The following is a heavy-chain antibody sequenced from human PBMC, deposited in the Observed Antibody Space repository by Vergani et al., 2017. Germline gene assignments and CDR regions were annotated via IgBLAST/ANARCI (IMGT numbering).Heavy chain of an antibody. D-gene: IGHD6-19*01. J-gene: IGHJ6*02. CDR3: ARDSSGWGYYYYYYGMDV. CDR1: GFTFSSYG. Sequence: QVQLVESGGGVVQPGRSLRLSCAASGFTFSSYGMHWVRQAPGKGLEWVAVISYDGSNKYYADSVKGRFTISRDNSKNTLYLQMNSQRAEDTAVYYCARDSSGWGYYYYYYGMDVWGQGTTVTVSS. CDR2: ISYDGSNK. V-gene: IGHV3-30*03.